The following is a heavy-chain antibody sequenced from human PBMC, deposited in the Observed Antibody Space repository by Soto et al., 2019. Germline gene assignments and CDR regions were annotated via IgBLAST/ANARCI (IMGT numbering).Heavy chain of an antibody. CDR3: AREPGAPGFDY. Sequence: SLRLSCAASGFTFSSYSINWVRQAPGTGLEWVSSISSSSSYIYYADYVKGRFTMFSDNAKNTLYLQMKSLRAEDTAVYYCAREPGAPGFDYLGQGTLVTVSS. CDR1: GFTFSSYS. D-gene: IGHD7-27*01. V-gene: IGHV3-21*01. CDR2: ISSSSSYI. J-gene: IGHJ4*02.